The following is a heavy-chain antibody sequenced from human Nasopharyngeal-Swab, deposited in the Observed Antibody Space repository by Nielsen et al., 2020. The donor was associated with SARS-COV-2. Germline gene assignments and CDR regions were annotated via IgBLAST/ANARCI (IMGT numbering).Heavy chain of an antibody. J-gene: IGHJ4*02. CDR1: GYTFTTSA. CDR2: INAGTGNS. CDR3: ARSGTVGAPGFDY. D-gene: IGHD1-26*01. Sequence: ASVKVSCKVSGYTFTTSAIHWVRHAPGQRLEWMAWINAGTGNSEYSQRFQGRVTISADTSASTAYMELHSLRSEDTAVYYCARSGTVGAPGFDYWGQGTLVTVSS. V-gene: IGHV1-3*01.